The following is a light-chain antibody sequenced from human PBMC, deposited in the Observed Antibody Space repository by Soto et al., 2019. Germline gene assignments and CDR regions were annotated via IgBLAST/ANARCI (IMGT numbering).Light chain of an antibody. Sequence: EIVMTQSPATLSVPPVESSTLTFRASQSINRDLAWYVQKPGQAPSLLMYGASNRATGIPDRFSGSKSGTDFTLTIRGLEPEDAAVYYCQQYGSSPITFGQGTRLEIK. J-gene: IGKJ5*01. CDR2: GAS. CDR3: QQYGSSPIT. CDR1: QSINRD. V-gene: IGKV3-20*01.